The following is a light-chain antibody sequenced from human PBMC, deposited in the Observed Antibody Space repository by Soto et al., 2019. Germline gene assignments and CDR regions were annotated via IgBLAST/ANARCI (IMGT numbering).Light chain of an antibody. CDR2: YDH. CDR3: QVWDTGTDQQV. Sequence: SYELTQPPSVSVTPGKTATIACGGDNIGSISVHWYQHKPGQAPLLVISYDHDRPSGIPERFSGSNSGSTATLTISRVEAGDEADYYCQVWDTGTDQQVFGGGIKLTVL. J-gene: IGLJ2*01. CDR1: NIGSIS. V-gene: IGLV3-21*01.